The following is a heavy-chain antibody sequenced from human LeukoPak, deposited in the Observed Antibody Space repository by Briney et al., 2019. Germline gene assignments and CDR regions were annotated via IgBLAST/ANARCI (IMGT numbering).Heavy chain of an antibody. Sequence: SETLSLTCAVYGGSFSGYYWSWIRQPPGKGLEWIGEINHSGSTNYSPSLKSRVTISVNTSKNQFSLKLTSGTAADTAVYYCARAGFALAPHRGTPFDYWGQGTLVTVSS. CDR3: ARAGFALAPHRGTPFDY. CDR2: INHSGST. CDR1: GGSFSGYY. J-gene: IGHJ4*02. V-gene: IGHV4-34*01. D-gene: IGHD6-6*01.